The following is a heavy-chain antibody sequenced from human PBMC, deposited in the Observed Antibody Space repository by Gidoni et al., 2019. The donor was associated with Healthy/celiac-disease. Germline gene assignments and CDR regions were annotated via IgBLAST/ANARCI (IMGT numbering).Heavy chain of an antibody. D-gene: IGHD3-10*01. CDR3: TRDNPYYYGSGGEGFDY. CDR2: IRSKAYGGTT. V-gene: IGHV3-49*02. Sequence: EVQLVESGGGLVQPGRSLRLSCKASGFTFGYYAMSWVRQAPGKGLEWVGFIRSKAYGGTTEYAASVKGRFTISRDDSKSIAYLQMNSLKTEDTAVYYCTRDNPYYYGSGGEGFDYWGQGTLVTVSS. J-gene: IGHJ4*02. CDR1: GFTFGYYA.